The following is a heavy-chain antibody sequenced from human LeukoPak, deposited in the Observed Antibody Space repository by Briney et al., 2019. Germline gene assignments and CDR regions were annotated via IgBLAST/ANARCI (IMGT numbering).Heavy chain of an antibody. CDR2: IYHSGGA. D-gene: IGHD1-14*01. J-gene: IGHJ4*02. Sequence: SGTLSLTCAVSGASIDSHSWWSWVRQPPGKGLEWIGEIYHSGGANYKPSLKSRVTMSVDTSKNHFSLKLTSVIAADTAVYYCAYNRNFALDNWGQGTLVTVSS. CDR3: AYNRNFALDN. CDR1: GASIDSHSW. V-gene: IGHV4-4*02.